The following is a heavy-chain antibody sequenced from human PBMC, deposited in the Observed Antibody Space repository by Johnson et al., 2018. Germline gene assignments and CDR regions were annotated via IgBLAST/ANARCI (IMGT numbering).Heavy chain of an antibody. CDR3: AKDDFDYYDRSGYYKGHWYYDGMDV. D-gene: IGHD3-22*01. CDR1: GFTVSSNY. V-gene: IGHV3-35*02. Sequence: VQLVQSGEGLVQPGGSLRLSCAASGFTVSSNYMSWVRQAPGKGLEWVSGVSWNGSRTHYADSVKGQFIISRDNSRNTLYLQTNSLRAEDTAVYYCAKDDFDYYDRSGYYKGHWYYDGMDVWGQGTTVTVSS. J-gene: IGHJ6*02. CDR2: VSWNGSRT.